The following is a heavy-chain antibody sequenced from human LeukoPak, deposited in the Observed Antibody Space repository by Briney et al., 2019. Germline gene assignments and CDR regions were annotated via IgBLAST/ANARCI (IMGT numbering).Heavy chain of an antibody. Sequence: SETLSLTCAVYGGSFSGCYWSWIRQPPGKGREWIGEINHSGSTNYNPSLKSRVTISVDTSKNQFSLKLSAVDPADTAVYYCARRIRVVVPADIVWFDPWGQGTLVTVSS. J-gene: IGHJ5*02. CDR3: ARRIRVVVPADIVWFDP. CDR2: INHSGST. CDR1: GGSFSGCY. V-gene: IGHV4-34*01. D-gene: IGHD2-2*01.